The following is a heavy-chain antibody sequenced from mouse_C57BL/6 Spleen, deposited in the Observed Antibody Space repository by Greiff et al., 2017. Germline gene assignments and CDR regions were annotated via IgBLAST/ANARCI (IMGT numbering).Heavy chain of an antibody. CDR1: GYTFTSYW. D-gene: IGHD2-3*01. J-gene: IGHJ2*01. CDR3: ARGGGYYDY. V-gene: IGHV1-61*01. CDR2: IYPSDSET. Sequence: QVQLQQPGAELVRPGSSVKLSCKASGYTFTSYWMDWVKQRPGQGLEWIGNIYPSDSETHYNQKFKDKATLTVDKSASTAYMQLSRLTSEDSAVYYCARGGGYYDYWGQGTTLTVSS.